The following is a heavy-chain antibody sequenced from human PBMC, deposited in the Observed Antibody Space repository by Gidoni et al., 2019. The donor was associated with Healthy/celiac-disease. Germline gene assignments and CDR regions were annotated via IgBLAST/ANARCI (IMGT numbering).Heavy chain of an antibody. J-gene: IGHJ6*02. V-gene: IGHV3-48*01. D-gene: IGHD2-15*01. Sequence: EVQLVESGGGLVQPGGSLRLSCAASGFPFSRYSLNWVRQAPGKGLEWVSYISSSGSTIYYAESVKGRFTISRDNAKNSLYLQMNSLRAEDTAVYYCAREVPPGYCSGGSCSHGMDVWGQGTTVTVSS. CDR1: GFPFSRYS. CDR2: ISSSGSTI. CDR3: AREVPPGYCSGGSCSHGMDV.